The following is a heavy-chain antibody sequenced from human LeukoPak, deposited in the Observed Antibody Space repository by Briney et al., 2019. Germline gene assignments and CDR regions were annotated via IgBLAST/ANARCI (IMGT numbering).Heavy chain of an antibody. V-gene: IGHV3-23*01. Sequence: GGTLRLSCAASGFRFSLYSMSWVRQAPGKGLEWVSGISGGGHSTDYADSVKGRSSISRDNSKNTLFLQMISLRAEDTAVYYCAKDGRTLDYFDYWGQGTLVTVSS. CDR3: AKDGRTLDYFDY. CDR2: ISGGGHST. CDR1: GFRFSLYS. D-gene: IGHD1-1*01. J-gene: IGHJ4*02.